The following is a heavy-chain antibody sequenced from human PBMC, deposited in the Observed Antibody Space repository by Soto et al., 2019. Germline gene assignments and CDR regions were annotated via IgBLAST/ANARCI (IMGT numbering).Heavy chain of an antibody. V-gene: IGHV1-8*01. CDR3: ARVRFGSGWLGETFQH. Sequence: ASVKVSCKASGYTFTSYDINWVRQATGQGLEWMGWMNPNSGNTGYAQKFQGRVTMTRNTSISTAYMELSSLRSEDTAVYYCARVRFGSGWLGETFQHWGQGTLVTVSS. D-gene: IGHD6-19*01. CDR2: MNPNSGNT. CDR1: GYTFTSYD. J-gene: IGHJ1*01.